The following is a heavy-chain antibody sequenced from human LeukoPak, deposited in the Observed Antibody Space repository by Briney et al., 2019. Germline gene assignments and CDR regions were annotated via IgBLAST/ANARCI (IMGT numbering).Heavy chain of an antibody. CDR2: ISGSGGST. Sequence: QPGGSLRLSCAASGFTFSSYAMSWVRQAPGKGLEWVSAISGSGGSTYYADSVKGRFTISRDNSKNTLYLQMNSLRAEDTAVYYCAKPLRGYSNYVPLDAFDIWGQGTMVTVSS. V-gene: IGHV3-23*01. J-gene: IGHJ3*02. D-gene: IGHD4-11*01. CDR1: GFTFSSYA. CDR3: AKPLRGYSNYVPLDAFDI.